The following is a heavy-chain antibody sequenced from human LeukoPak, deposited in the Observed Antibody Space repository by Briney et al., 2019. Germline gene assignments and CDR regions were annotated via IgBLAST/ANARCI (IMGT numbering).Heavy chain of an antibody. CDR3: ARARWTSTVTTYYLDY. D-gene: IGHD4-17*01. J-gene: IGHJ4*02. V-gene: IGHV1-3*01. CDR1: GYMFSDYA. Sequence: ASVKVSCKASGYMFSDYAIQWVRQAPGQGLEWMGWINAGNGKTKYSQKFQGRVTITRETSASTAYAELSGLRSEDTAVYYCARARWTSTVTTYYLDYWGQGTLVTVSS. CDR2: INAGNGKT.